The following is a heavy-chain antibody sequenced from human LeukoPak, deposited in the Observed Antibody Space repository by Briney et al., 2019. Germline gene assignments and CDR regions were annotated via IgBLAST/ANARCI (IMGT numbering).Heavy chain of an antibody. CDR2: ISASGGST. J-gene: IGHJ4*02. Sequence: GGSLRLSCAVSGFTFSSYTMTWVRQAPGKGLEWVSGISASGGSTYYADSVKGRFTISRDNFKNTLYLQMSSLRAEDTAVYYCAKLPHYYDSSAYSYWGQGTLVIVSS. D-gene: IGHD3-22*01. CDR1: GFTFSSYT. CDR3: AKLPHYYDSSAYSY. V-gene: IGHV3-23*01.